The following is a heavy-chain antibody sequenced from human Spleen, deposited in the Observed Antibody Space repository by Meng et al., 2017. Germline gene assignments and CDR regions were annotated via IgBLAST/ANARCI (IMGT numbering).Heavy chain of an antibody. CDR1: GGSFSGYY. CDR2: INHSGST. D-gene: IGHD3-9*01. Sequence: VQRQDSGPGLVRPSETLSLTCAVYGGSFSGYYWSWIRQPPGKGLEWIGEINHSGSTNYNPSLKSRVTISVDTSKNXFSLKLSSVTAAXXXVYYXASWSRYFDWLLPDYWGQGTLVTVSS. J-gene: IGHJ4*02. CDR3: ASWSRYFDWLLPDY. V-gene: IGHV4-34*01.